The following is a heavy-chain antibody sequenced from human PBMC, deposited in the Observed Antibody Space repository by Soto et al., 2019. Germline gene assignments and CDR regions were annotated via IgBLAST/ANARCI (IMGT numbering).Heavy chain of an antibody. D-gene: IGHD6-19*01. Sequence: EVQLLESGGDLVQPGGSLRLSCAAFGFIFSNYAMTWVRQAPGKGPEWVSTFTSGGSTYYRVTVKGRFTISRDNSKNTLYLQMNSLRAEDTAVYYCARTDKYNSQSSGWANRFDYWGQGTLVTVSS. CDR2: FTSGGST. J-gene: IGHJ4*02. V-gene: IGHV3-23*01. CDR1: GFIFSNYA. CDR3: ARTDKYNSQSSGWANRFDY.